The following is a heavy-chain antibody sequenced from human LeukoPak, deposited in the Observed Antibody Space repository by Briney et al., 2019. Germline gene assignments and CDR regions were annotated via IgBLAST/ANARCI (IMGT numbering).Heavy chain of an antibody. CDR2: INHSGST. D-gene: IGHD2-15*01. CDR1: GGPFSGYY. Sequence: SETLSLTCAVYGGPFSGYYWSWIRQPPGKGLEWIGEINHSGSTNYNPSLKSRVTISVDTSKNQFSLKLSSVTAADTAVYYCARGVAYWGQGTLVTVSS. V-gene: IGHV4-34*01. J-gene: IGHJ4*02. CDR3: ARGVAY.